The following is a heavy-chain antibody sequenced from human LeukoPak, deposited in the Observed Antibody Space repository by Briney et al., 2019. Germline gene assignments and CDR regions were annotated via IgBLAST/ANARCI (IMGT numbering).Heavy chain of an antibody. Sequence: PGGFLRLSCAASGFTFSSYSMNWVRQAPGKGLEWVSSISSSSSYIYYADSVKGRFTISRDNAKNSLYLQMNSLRAEDTAVYYCARDGSYYDSSGRFDYWGQGTLVTVSS. J-gene: IGHJ4*02. CDR1: GFTFSSYS. CDR3: ARDGSYYDSSGRFDY. D-gene: IGHD3-22*01. CDR2: ISSSSSYI. V-gene: IGHV3-21*04.